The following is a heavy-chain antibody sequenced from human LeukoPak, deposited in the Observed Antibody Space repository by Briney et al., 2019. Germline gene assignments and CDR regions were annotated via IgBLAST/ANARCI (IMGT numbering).Heavy chain of an antibody. J-gene: IGHJ4*02. CDR3: AIMVRGVTSDYFDY. CDR2: ISGSGGST. V-gene: IGHV3-23*01. D-gene: IGHD3-10*01. CDR1: GFTFSSYA. Sequence: PGGSLRLSCAASGFTFSSYAMSWVRQAPGKGLEWVSAISGSGGSTYYADSVKGRFTISRDNSKNTLYLQMNSLRAEDTAIYYCAIMVRGVTSDYFDYWGQGTLVTVSS.